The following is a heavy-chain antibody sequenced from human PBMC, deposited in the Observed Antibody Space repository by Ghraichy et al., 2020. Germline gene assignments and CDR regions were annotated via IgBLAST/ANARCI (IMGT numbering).Heavy chain of an antibody. D-gene: IGHD4-23*01. J-gene: IGHJ4*02. CDR2: IIPIFGTA. Sequence: SVKVSCKASGGTFSSYAISWVRQAPGQGLEWMGGIIPIFGTANYAQKFQGRVTITADKSTSTAYMELSSLRSEDTAVYYCARYGCHLGNFNFYWGQGTLVTVSS. CDR1: GGTFSSYA. CDR3: ARYGCHLGNFNFY. V-gene: IGHV1-69*06.